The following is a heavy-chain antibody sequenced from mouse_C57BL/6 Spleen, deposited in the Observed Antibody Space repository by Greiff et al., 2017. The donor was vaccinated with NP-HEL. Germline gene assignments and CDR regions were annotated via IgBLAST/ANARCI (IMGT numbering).Heavy chain of an antibody. D-gene: IGHD2-12*01. CDR1: GFNIKDDY. CDR3: TTYYSLAY. Sequence: EVPLQQSGAELVRPGASVKLSCTASGFNIKDDYMHWVKQRPEQGLEWIGWIDPENGDTEYASKFQGKATITADTSSNTAYLQLSSLTSEDTAVYYCTTYYSLAYWGQGTLVTGSA. J-gene: IGHJ3*01. V-gene: IGHV14-4*01. CDR2: IDPENGDT.